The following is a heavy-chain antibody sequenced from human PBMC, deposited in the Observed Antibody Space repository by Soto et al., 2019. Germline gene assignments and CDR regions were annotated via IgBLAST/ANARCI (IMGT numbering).Heavy chain of an antibody. J-gene: IGHJ6*03. CDR3: AKSGYPTNYYYYYMDV. CDR2: ISGSGGST. CDR1: GFTFSSYA. Sequence: EVQLLESGGGLVQPGGSLRLSCAASGFTFSSYAMSWVRQAPGKGLEWVSAISGSGGSTYYADSVKGGFTISRDNSKNTLYLQMNSLRAEDTAVYYCAKSGYPTNYYYYYMDVWGKGTTVTVSS. D-gene: IGHD3-9*01. V-gene: IGHV3-23*01.